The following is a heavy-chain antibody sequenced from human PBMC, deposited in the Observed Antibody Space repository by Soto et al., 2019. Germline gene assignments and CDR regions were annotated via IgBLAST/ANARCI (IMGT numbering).Heavy chain of an antibody. CDR3: ARGGSSWSAEYYQH. J-gene: IGHJ1*01. CDR1: GYTFTNYG. V-gene: IGHV1-18*01. Sequence: QVQLVQSGAEVKKPGASVKVSCKASGYTFTNYGISWVRQAPGQGPEWMGWISGYNGNTKYAQTLQVRVTMTTDTSTSTAYLELRSLRSDDTAVYYCARGGSSWSAEYYQHWGQGTLVIVSS. D-gene: IGHD6-13*01. CDR2: ISGYNGNT.